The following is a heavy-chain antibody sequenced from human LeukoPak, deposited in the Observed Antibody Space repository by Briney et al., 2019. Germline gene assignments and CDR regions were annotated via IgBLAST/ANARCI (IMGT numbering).Heavy chain of an antibody. CDR3: ARSLTGTPYGMDV. CDR2: INPNSGGT. Sequence: ASVKVSCKASGYTFTGYYMHWVRQAPGQGLEWMGWINPNSGGTNYAQKFQGRVTITADKSTSTAYMELSSLRSEDTAVYYCARSLTGTPYGMDVWGQGTTVTVSS. D-gene: IGHD1-20*01. V-gene: IGHV1-2*02. J-gene: IGHJ6*02. CDR1: GYTFTGYY.